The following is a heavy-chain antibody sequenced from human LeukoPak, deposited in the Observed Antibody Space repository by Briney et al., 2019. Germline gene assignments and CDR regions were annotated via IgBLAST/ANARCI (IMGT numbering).Heavy chain of an antibody. D-gene: IGHD3-16*01. CDR1: GFTVSRTH. V-gene: IGHV3-53*01. CDR2: MYTGGTT. J-gene: IGHJ4*02. CDR3: AKDEATSGGGLAS. Sequence: GSLRLSCAASGFTVSRTHMSWVRPAPGKGLEWVSAMYTGGTTYYADSVHGRFTISRDTSKDTLYLHMNILRADDTAVYYCAKDEATSGGGLASWGQGTLVTVSS.